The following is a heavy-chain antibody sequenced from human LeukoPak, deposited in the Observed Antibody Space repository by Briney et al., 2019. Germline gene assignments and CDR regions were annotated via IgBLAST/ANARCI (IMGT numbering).Heavy chain of an antibody. V-gene: IGHV4-61*02. Sequence: SETLSLTCTVSGGSISSGSYYRSWIRQPAGKGLEWIGRIYTSGSTNYNPSLKSRVTISVDTSKNQFSLKLSSVTAADTAVYYCARDTYVWGSYRSRKDAFDIWGQGTMVTVSS. CDR2: IYTSGST. D-gene: IGHD3-16*02. CDR1: GGSISSGSYY. J-gene: IGHJ3*02. CDR3: ARDTYVWGSYRSRKDAFDI.